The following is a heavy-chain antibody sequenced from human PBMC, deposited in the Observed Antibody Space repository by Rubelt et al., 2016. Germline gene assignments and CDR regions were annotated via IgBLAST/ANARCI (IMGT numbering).Heavy chain of an antibody. J-gene: IGHJ3*02. Sequence: EVRLVESGGGLVQPGRSLRLSCAASGFTFSGYAMTWVRQAPGKGLEWVSTFTTSGSSTFYADSVKGRFTISRDKAKNTRYLEMKSRRAEDTAVDYCARDGVGATGTFDIWGQGTRVTVSS. CDR2: FTTSGSST. CDR3: ARDGVGATGTFDI. CDR1: GFTFSGYA. V-gene: IGHV3-23*04. D-gene: IGHD1-26*01.